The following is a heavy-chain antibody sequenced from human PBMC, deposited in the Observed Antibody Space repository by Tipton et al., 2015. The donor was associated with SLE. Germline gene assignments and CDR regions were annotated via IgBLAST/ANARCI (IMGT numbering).Heavy chain of an antibody. CDR2: IYYSGST. D-gene: IGHD6-13*01. J-gene: IGHJ3*02. CDR3: AREVAPPDGSSWYPGDAFDI. V-gene: IGHV4-39*07. Sequence: TLSLTCTVSGGSISSSSYYWGWIRQPPGKGLEWIGSIYYSGSTYYNPSLKSRVTISVDTSKNQFSLKLSSVTAADTAVYYCAREVAPPDGSSWYPGDAFDIWGQGTMVTVSS. CDR1: GGSISSSSYY.